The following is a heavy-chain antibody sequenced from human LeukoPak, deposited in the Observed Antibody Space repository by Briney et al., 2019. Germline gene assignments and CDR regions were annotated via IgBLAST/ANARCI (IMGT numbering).Heavy chain of an antibody. J-gene: IGHJ4*02. CDR2: ISYDGSNK. D-gene: IGHD3-10*01. V-gene: IGHV3-30-3*01. CDR1: GFSFSNYA. Sequence: GGSLRLSCTASGFSFSNYAVHWVRQAPGKGLEWVAVISYDGSNKYYADSVKGRFTISRDNSKNTLYLQMNSLRAEDTAVYYCARGGLYGSGRPYFDYWGQGTLVTVS. CDR3: ARGGLYGSGRPYFDY.